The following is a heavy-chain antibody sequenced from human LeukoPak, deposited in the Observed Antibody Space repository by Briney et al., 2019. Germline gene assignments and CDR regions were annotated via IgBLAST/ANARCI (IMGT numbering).Heavy chain of an antibody. CDR2: IYYSGST. CDR3: ARPLAAGGYNWFDP. Sequence: SETLSLTCTVSGGSISSYYWSWIRQPPGKGLEWVGYIYYSGSTNYNPSLKSRVTISVDTSKNQFSLKLSSVTAADTAVYYCARPLAAGGYNWFDPWGQGTLVTVSS. CDR1: GGSISSYY. V-gene: IGHV4-59*01. D-gene: IGHD6-13*01. J-gene: IGHJ5*02.